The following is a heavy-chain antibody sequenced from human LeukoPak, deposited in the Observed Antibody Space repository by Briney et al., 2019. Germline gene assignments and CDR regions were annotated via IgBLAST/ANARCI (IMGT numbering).Heavy chain of an antibody. CDR2: ISYDGSNK. D-gene: IGHD1-26*01. Sequence: GGSLRLSCAASGFTFSSYAMHWVRQAPGKGLEWVAVISYDGSNKYYADSVKGRFTISRDNSKNTLYLQMNSLRAEDTAVYYCARVGSWWELRSYFDYWGQGTLVTVSS. CDR3: ARVGSWWELRSYFDY. V-gene: IGHV3-30-3*01. CDR1: GFTFSSYA. J-gene: IGHJ4*02.